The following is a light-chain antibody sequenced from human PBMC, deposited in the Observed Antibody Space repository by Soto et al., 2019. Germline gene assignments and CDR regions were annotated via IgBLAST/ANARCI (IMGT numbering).Light chain of an antibody. CDR2: KNN. V-gene: IGLV1-47*01. J-gene: IGLJ1*01. CDR3: TAFSANRVYL. CDR1: TSNIGSTY. Sequence: QPVLTQPPSASGTPGQTVRISCSGGTSNIGSTYAFWYQQLPGTAPKLLIYKNNQRPSGVSDRFSGSRSGTSASLAITGLRVDDEADYYCTAFSANRVYLFGPGTKLTVL.